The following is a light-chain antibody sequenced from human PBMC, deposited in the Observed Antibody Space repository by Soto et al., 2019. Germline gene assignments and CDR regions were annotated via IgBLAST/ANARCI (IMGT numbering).Light chain of an antibody. CDR3: LQDYTYSRT. CDR1: QGIRND. CDR2: ATS. Sequence: AIQMTQSPSSLSASVGDTVTITCRASQGIRNDLGWYQQKPGKAPKLLIFATSTLQNGVPSRFSGSGFGKDFTLTISGLQPEDFATYYCLQDYTYSRTFGPGTKVDLK. V-gene: IGKV1-6*01. J-gene: IGKJ3*01.